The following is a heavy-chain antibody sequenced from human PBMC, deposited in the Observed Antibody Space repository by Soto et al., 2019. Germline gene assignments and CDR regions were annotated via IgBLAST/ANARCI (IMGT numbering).Heavy chain of an antibody. J-gene: IGHJ4*02. CDR3: AGGLAPPLGY. CDR2: ISADNGDT. CDR1: GYTFTKYG. Sequence: QVQLVQSGAEVKKPGASVKVSCKASGYTFTKYGINWVRQAPGQGLEWMGWISADNGDTNYAQKFQGRVTMTTDTTTDQVYKELKSPISDDPAVYYCAGGLAPPLGYWGQGTLVTVSS. D-gene: IGHD3-16*01. V-gene: IGHV1-18*01.